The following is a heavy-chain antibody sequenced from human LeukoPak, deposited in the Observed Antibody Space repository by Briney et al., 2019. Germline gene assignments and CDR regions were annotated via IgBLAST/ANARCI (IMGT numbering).Heavy chain of an antibody. CDR1: GFTFRSYD. V-gene: IGHV3-13*01. CDR3: ARAAYSSTWYSRYFDL. D-gene: IGHD6-13*01. J-gene: IGHJ2*01. Sequence: GGSLRLSCAASGFTFRSYDMHWVRQATGKGLEWVSGIGTAGEIYYPGSVKGRFTTSRENAKNSLYLQMNSLRAGDTAVYYCARAAYSSTWYSRYFDLWGRGTLVTVSS. CDR2: IGTAGEI.